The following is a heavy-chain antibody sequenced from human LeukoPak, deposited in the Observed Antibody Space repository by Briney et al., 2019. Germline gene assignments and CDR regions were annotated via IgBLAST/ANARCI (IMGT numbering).Heavy chain of an antibody. J-gene: IGHJ6*02. CDR1: GFTFSSYD. CDR3: ARKEGIAAAGTSYYGMDV. V-gene: IGHV3-13*01. D-gene: IGHD6-13*01. CDR2: IGTAGDT. Sequence: GGSLRLSCAASGFTFSSYDMHWVRQATGKGLEWVSAIGTAGDTYYPGSVKGRFTISGENAKNSLYLQMNSLRAGDTAVYYCARKEGIAAAGTSYYGMDVWGQGTTVTVSS.